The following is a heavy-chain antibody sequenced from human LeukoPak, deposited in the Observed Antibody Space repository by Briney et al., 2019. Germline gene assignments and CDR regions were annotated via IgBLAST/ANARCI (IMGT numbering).Heavy chain of an antibody. D-gene: IGHD3-9*01. CDR2: ITGNGAGI. V-gene: IGHV3-23*01. Sequence: GGSLRLSCAASGFIFSNYGMNWVRQAPGKGLEWVSGITGNGAGIYYADSVRGRFTISRDNSKNTVYLQVNSLRAEDTAVYYCAKYANYDILTGYFSNYYYYYMDVWGKGTTVTISS. CDR3: AKYANYDILTGYFSNYYYYYMDV. J-gene: IGHJ6*03. CDR1: GFIFSNYG.